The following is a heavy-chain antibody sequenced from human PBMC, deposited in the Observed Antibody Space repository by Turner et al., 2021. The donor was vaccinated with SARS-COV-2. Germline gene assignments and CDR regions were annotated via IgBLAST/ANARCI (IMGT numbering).Heavy chain of an antibody. CDR3: ARDLEYNGMDV. Sequence: EVQLVESGGGLVQPGGSLRLSCAASGVTVSRNYMNWVRQAPGKGLEWVSVIYSGGSTYYADSVKGRFTISRDNSKNTLYLKMNSLRAEDTAVYYCARDLEYNGMDVWGQGTTVTVSS. V-gene: IGHV3-66*01. CDR2: IYSGGST. D-gene: IGHD5-12*01. J-gene: IGHJ6*02. CDR1: GVTVSRNY.